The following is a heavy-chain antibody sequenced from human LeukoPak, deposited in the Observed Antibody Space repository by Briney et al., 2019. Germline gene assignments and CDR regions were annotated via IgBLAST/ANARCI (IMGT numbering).Heavy chain of an antibody. D-gene: IGHD3-22*01. CDR2: ISSGSTTI. V-gene: IGHV3-48*02. Sequence: PGGSLRLSCTASGFIFNKYNMNWVRQAPGKGLQWVSYISSGSTTIYYADSVKGRLTTSRDKAKNSLYLQMNSLRDEDTAVYYCARVSSYYDSSGYYYGMDVWGQGTTVTVSS. CDR3: ARVSSYYDSSGYYYGMDV. CDR1: GFIFNKYN. J-gene: IGHJ6*02.